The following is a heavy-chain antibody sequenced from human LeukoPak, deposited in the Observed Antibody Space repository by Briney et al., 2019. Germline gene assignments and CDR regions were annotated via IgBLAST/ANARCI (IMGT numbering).Heavy chain of an antibody. CDR1: GGTFSSYA. V-gene: IGHV1-69*05. CDR2: IIPIFGTA. CDR3: ASRTELGYCSSTSCYMGYAAFDI. Sequence: SVKVSCKASGGTFSSYAISWVRQAPGQGLEWMGGIIPIFGTANYAQKFQGRVTITTDESTSTAYMELSSLGSEDTAVYYCASRTELGYCSSTSCYMGYAAFDIWGQGTMVTVSS. D-gene: IGHD2-2*02. J-gene: IGHJ3*02.